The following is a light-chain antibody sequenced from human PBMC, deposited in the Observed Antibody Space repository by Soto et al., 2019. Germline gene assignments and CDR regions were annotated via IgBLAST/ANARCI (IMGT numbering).Light chain of an antibody. Sequence: IQVTMSRSTLSSSVGDRVTITCRASQSISSWLAWYQQKPGKAPKLLIYDASSLESGVPSRFSGSGSGTEFTLTISSLQPDDFATYYCQQYNSYSPFGQGSKVAIK. J-gene: IGKJ1*01. CDR2: DAS. CDR1: QSISSW. V-gene: IGKV1-5*01. CDR3: QQYNSYSP.